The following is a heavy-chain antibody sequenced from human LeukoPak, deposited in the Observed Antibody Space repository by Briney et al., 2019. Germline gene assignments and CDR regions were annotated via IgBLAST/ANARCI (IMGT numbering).Heavy chain of an antibody. CDR1: GFTFSSYW. Sequence: GGSLRLSCAASGFTFSSYWMHWVRQAPEKGLVWVSRINSDGSSTSYADSVKGRFTISRDNAKNTLYLQMNSLRAEDTAVYYCARDRGIGWDFDYWGQGTLVTVSS. CDR3: ARDRGIGWDFDY. V-gene: IGHV3-74*01. J-gene: IGHJ4*02. CDR2: INSDGSST. D-gene: IGHD1-26*01.